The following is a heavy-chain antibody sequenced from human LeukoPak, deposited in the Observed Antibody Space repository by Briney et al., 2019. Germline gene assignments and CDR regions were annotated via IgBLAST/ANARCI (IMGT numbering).Heavy chain of an antibody. V-gene: IGHV4-59*01. D-gene: IGHD3-22*01. Sequence: SETLSLTCTVSGGSISSYYWSWIRQPPGKGLEWIGYIYYSGSTNYNPSLKSRVTISVDTSKNQFSLKLGSVTAADTAVYYCARGTYYYDSSGYHHWGQGTLVTVSS. CDR3: ARGTYYYDSSGYHH. CDR2: IYYSGST. CDR1: GGSISSYY. J-gene: IGHJ5*02.